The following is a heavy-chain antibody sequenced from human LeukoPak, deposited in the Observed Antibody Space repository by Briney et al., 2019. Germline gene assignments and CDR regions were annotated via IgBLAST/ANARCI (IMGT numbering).Heavy chain of an antibody. D-gene: IGHD3-3*01. CDR3: ARHDSNGYYPRYFPY. J-gene: IGHJ4*02. CDR2: MSDSGTT. CDR1: GGSMGNKW. Sequence: ASETLSLTCRVSGGSMGNKWWRWHRQPPGKGLEWIGHMSDSGTTKQNPALNSRVTISLHTSKNHLSLMLSSVTAADTAVYYCARHDSNGYYPRYFPYWGEAPVVAVSS. V-gene: IGHV4-59*08.